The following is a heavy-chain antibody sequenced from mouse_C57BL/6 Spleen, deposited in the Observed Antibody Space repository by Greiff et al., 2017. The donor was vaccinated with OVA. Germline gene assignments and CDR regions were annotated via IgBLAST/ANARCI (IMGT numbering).Heavy chain of an antibody. CDR2: TFYSGIT. J-gene: IGHJ4*01. CDR3: ARVPYDGYYAGAMDY. Sequence: EVKLQESGPSLVRPSQTLSLTCTVTGFSINSDCYWIWIRQFPGNKLEYIGYTFYSGITYYNPSLESRTYVTRDTSKNQFSLKLSSVTTEDTATYYCARVPYDGYYAGAMDYWGQGTSVTVSS. D-gene: IGHD2-3*01. CDR1: GFSINSDCY. V-gene: IGHV3-3*01.